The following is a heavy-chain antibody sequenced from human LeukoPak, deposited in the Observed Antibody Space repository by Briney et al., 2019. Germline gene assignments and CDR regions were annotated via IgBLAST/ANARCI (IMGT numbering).Heavy chain of an antibody. CDR3: ARAFNSIQPLDY. Sequence: ASVKVSCKASEYTFTGYYMHWVRQAPGHGLESMGYIHPDGGSTNYAQKFQGRVTMTSDMSTNTVYMELRSLRSEGTAMYYCARAFNSIQPLDYWGQGTLVTVSS. D-gene: IGHD4-11*01. CDR2: IHPDGGST. V-gene: IGHV1-46*01. J-gene: IGHJ4*02. CDR1: EYTFTGYY.